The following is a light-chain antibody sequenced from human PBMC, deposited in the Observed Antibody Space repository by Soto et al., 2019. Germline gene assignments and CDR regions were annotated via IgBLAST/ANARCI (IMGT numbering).Light chain of an antibody. CDR3: HQYDSWT. Sequence: EMVLTQSPGTLSLSPGERATLSCRASQSFNSIYLTWYQQKPGQAPRLLIYGASSRATGIPDRFSGSGSGTDFTLTISRLENEDFAVYYCHQYDSWTFGQGTKVDIK. J-gene: IGKJ1*01. CDR1: QSFNSIY. V-gene: IGKV3-20*01. CDR2: GAS.